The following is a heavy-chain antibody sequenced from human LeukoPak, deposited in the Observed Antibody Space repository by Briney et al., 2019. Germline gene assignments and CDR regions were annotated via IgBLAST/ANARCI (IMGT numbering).Heavy chain of an antibody. CDR2: IIPILGIA. Sequence: ALVKVSCKASGGTFSSYAISWVRQAPGQGLEWMGRIIPILGIANYAQKFQGRVTITADKSTSTAYMELSSLRSEDTAVYYCARSGCSRTSCYSFDYWSQGTLVTVSS. D-gene: IGHD2-2*01. V-gene: IGHV1-69*04. CDR1: GGTFSSYA. CDR3: ARSGCSRTSCYSFDY. J-gene: IGHJ4*02.